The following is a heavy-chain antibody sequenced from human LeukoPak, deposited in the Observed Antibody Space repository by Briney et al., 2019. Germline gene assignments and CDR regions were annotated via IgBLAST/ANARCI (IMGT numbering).Heavy chain of an antibody. CDR3: ARAPFYGSNSRGAFDV. D-gene: IGHD4-23*01. CDR1: GGSINNYY. V-gene: IGHV4-59*01. Sequence: SETLSLTCTVSGGSINNYYWSWTRQSPGKGLEWIGYISYLQSTHYNPSLNSRVTIALDTSKNQFSLRLSSVSAADTAIYYCARAPFYGSNSRGAFDVWDQGTLVAVSS. J-gene: IGHJ3*01. CDR2: ISYLQST.